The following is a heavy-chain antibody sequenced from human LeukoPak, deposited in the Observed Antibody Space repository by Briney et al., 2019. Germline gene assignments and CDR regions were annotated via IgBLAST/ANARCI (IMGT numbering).Heavy chain of an antibody. CDR3: AALSGYNWNYVSFDY. CDR1: DEPFSGYY. V-gene: IGHV4-34*01. D-gene: IGHD1-7*01. Sequence: SETLSLTCAVHDEPFSGYYWSWIRQPPGKGLEWIGEISQRGSPNYNPSLKSRVTISINTSKKQFSVELSSVTAADTAVYYCAALSGYNWNYVSFDYWGQGTLVTVSS. J-gene: IGHJ4*02. CDR2: ISQRGSP.